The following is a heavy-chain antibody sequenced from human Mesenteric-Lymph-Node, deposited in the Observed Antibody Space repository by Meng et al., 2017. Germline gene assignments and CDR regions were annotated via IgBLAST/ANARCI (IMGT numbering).Heavy chain of an antibody. J-gene: IGHJ4*02. Sequence: GGSLRLSCAASGFTFSTSEMSWVRQAPGRGLEWIAYISAGASTAYYADSVKGRFTISRDNAKNSLYLQMNSLRAEDTAVYYCARDKEGSGSLTYYFDYWGQGTLVTVSS. CDR1: GFTFSTSE. CDR2: ISAGASTA. V-gene: IGHV3-48*03. D-gene: IGHD3-22*01. CDR3: ARDKEGSGSLTYYFDY.